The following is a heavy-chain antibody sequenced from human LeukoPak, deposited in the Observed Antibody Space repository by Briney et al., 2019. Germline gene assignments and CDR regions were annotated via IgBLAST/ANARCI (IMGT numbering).Heavy chain of an antibody. Sequence: WVSVTRSCAASGFTVNSNYMRWLRQAPGKGLEWLSVIYSGGSTYYADSLKGRFTISRDNSKNPLSLQMTRLRAEDTAVYYCARDRREQWLVVWGAFDIWGQGTMVAASS. D-gene: IGHD6-19*01. CDR1: GFTVNSNY. CDR2: IYSGGST. CDR3: ARDRREQWLVVWGAFDI. J-gene: IGHJ3*02. V-gene: IGHV3-66*01.